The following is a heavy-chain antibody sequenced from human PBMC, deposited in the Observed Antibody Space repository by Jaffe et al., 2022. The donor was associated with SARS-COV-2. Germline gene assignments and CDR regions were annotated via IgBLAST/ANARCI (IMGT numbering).Heavy chain of an antibody. CDR3: ARDLAQTKYYYDSGAYYFDF. CDR2: LYHGWNT. V-gene: IGHV4-38-2*02. D-gene: IGHD3-22*01. CDR1: GYSITSGYF. Sequence: QVQLQESGPGLVKPSATLSLTCTVSGYSITSGYFWAWIRQPPGKGLEWIGSLYHGWNTYYNPSLKSRVTISVDTSKNQFSLKLSSVTAADTAVYYCARDLAQTKYYYDSGAYYFDFWGQGTLATVSS. J-gene: IGHJ4*02.